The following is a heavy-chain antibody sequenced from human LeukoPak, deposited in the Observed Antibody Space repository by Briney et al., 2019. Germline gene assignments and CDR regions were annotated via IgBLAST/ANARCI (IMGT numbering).Heavy chain of an antibody. CDR1: GYTFTSYD. V-gene: IGHV1-8*01. CDR2: MNPNSGNT. CDR3: ARGPLHTMVRGVILWFDP. J-gene: IGHJ5*02. Sequence: GASVKVSCKASGYTFTSYDINWVRQATGQGLEWMGWMNPNSGNTGYAQKFQGRVTMTRNTSISTAYMELSSLRSEDTAVYYCARGPLHTMVRGVILWFDPWGQGTLVTVSS. D-gene: IGHD3-10*01.